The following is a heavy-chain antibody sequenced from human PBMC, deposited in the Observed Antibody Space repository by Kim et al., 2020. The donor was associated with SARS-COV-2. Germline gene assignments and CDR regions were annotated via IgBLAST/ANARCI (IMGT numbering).Heavy chain of an antibody. J-gene: IGHJ4*02. V-gene: IGHV3-21*01. Sequence: GGSLRLSCAASGFTFSSYSMNWVRQAPGKGLEWVSSISSSSSYIYYADSVKGRFTISRDNAKNSLYLQMNSLRAEDTAVYYCARDPGTYCSGGSCSYFDYWGQGTLVTVSS. CDR3: ARDPGTYCSGGSCSYFDY. CDR1: GFTFSSYS. D-gene: IGHD2-15*01. CDR2: ISSSSSYI.